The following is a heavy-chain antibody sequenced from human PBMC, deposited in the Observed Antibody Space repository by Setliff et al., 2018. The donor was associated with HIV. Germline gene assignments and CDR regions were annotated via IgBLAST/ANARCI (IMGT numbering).Heavy chain of an antibody. CDR1: GPSFSGYY. V-gene: IGHV4-34*01. CDR3: AAKPMIRGRPFAF. D-gene: IGHD3-10*01. CDR2: INHSGTT. J-gene: IGHJ4*02. Sequence: PSETLSLTCAVYGPSFSGYYWNWIRQFPGKSLEWIGEINHSGTTNYSPSFKSRLNISVDVSKNQFSLRLASLSAADTAAYFCAAKPMIRGRPFAFWGQATLVT.